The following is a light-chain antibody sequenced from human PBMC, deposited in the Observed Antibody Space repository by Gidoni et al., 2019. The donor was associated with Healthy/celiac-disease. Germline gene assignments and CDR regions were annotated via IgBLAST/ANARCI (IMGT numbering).Light chain of an antibody. V-gene: IGKV1-33*01. J-gene: IGKJ2*01. Sequence: IQMTTSPSSLSASVGDRVTITSQASQDISNYLNWYQQKPGKAPKLLIYDASNLETGVPSRFSGSGSGTDFTFTISSLQPEDIATYYCQQYDNLPYTFGQGTKLEIK. CDR3: QQYDNLPYT. CDR2: DAS. CDR1: QDISNY.